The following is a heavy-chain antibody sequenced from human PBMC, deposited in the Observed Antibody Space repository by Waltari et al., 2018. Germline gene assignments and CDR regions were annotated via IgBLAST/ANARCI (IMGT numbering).Heavy chain of an antibody. J-gene: IGHJ4*02. CDR2: IYSGGST. CDR3: AKEGSWYFDY. Sequence: EVQLLGSGGGLVQPGGSLRLSCAASGCTFSSYAMSWVSQDPGKVMEWVSVIYSGGSTYYADSWKGRFTISRDNSKNTLYLQMNSLRAEDTAVYYCAKEGSWYFDYWGQGTLVTVSS. D-gene: IGHD1-26*01. V-gene: IGHV3-23*03. CDR1: GCTFSSYA.